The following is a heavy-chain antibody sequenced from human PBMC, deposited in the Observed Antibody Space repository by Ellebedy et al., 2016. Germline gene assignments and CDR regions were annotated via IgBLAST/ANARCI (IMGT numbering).Heavy chain of an antibody. Sequence: GSLRLSXTVSGDSFTNYYWSWVRHPARKPRQWLGRIYSIGTTSYNASLNSRVTIPIDTSKNQFSLTLTSVTAADTAIYYCAREARGRWEFGVGWGQGTLVTVSS. D-gene: IGHD3-10*01. CDR1: GDSFTNYY. V-gene: IGHV4-4*07. CDR2: IYSIGTT. J-gene: IGHJ4*02. CDR3: AREARGRWEFGVG.